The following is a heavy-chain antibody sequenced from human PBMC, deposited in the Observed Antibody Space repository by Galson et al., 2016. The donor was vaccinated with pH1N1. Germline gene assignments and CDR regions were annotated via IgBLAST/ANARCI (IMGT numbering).Heavy chain of an antibody. J-gene: IGHJ4*02. D-gene: IGHD3-10*01. CDR2: IIPVLSLP. V-gene: IGHV1-69*02. Sequence: SVKVSCKASGDTFNYYTINWVRQAPGQGLQWMGRIIPVLSLPTYAQTFQGRVTISADKSTTTVHMHLSSLRSEDTAVYYCAKVSFSGASDFYDHWSRGILVIVSS. CDR1: GDTFNYYT. CDR3: AKVSFSGASDFYDH.